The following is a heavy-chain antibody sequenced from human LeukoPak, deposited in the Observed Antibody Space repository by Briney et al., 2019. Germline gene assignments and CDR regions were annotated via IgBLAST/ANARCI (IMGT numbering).Heavy chain of an antibody. CDR3: ARDPLESAYYHYYYYGMDV. D-gene: IGHD3-22*01. CDR1: GFKFSSYG. V-gene: IGHV3-33*01. Sequence: GGSLRLSCAASGFKFSSYGMHWVRQAPGKGLKWVAIIWYDGSNKYYADSVKGRFIISRDNSKNTLYLQMNSLRAEDTAVYYCARDPLESAYYHYYYYGMDVWGQGTTVTVSS. J-gene: IGHJ6*02. CDR2: IWYDGSNK.